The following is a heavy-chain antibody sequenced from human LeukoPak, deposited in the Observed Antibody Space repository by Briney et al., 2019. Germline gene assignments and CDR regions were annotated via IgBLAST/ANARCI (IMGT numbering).Heavy chain of an antibody. Sequence: GGSLRLSCAASGFTFSSYGMHWVRQAPGKGLEWVAFIRYDGSNKYYADSVKGRFTISRDNAKNSLYLQMNSLRAEDTAVYYCAREGTRAVAGTDYWGQGTLVTVSS. J-gene: IGHJ4*02. V-gene: IGHV3-30*02. CDR1: GFTFSSYG. CDR2: IRYDGSNK. CDR3: AREGTRAVAGTDY. D-gene: IGHD6-19*01.